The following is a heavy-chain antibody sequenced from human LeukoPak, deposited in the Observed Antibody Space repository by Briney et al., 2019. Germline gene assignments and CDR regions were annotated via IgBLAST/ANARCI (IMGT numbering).Heavy chain of an antibody. CDR3: AKDIWKWLVFGMDV. J-gene: IGHJ6*02. D-gene: IGHD6-19*01. V-gene: IGHV3-9*01. CDR2: ISWNSGSI. CDR1: GFTFDDYA. Sequence: GGSLRRSCAASGFTFDDYAMHWVRQAPGKGLEWVSGISWNSGSIGYADSVRGRFTISRDNAKNSLYLQMNSLRAEDTALYYCAKDIWKWLVFGMDVWGQGTTVTVSS.